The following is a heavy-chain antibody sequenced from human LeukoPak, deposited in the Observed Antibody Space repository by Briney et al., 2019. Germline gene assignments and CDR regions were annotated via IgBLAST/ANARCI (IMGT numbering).Heavy chain of an antibody. Sequence: GRSLRLSCAASGFTFSSYGMHWVRQAPGKGLEWVAVIWYDESSKYFADSVKGRFTISRDISKSTLYLQMNSLRAEDTAVYYCAKDGGGYCSSTGCSGSWFDPWGQGTLVIVSS. CDR1: GFTFSSYG. CDR2: IWYDESSK. CDR3: AKDGGGYCSSTGCSGSWFDP. D-gene: IGHD2-2*03. J-gene: IGHJ5*02. V-gene: IGHV3-33*06.